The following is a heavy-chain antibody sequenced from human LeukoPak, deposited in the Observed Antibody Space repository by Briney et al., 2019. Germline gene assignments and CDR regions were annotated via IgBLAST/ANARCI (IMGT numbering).Heavy chain of an antibody. V-gene: IGHV3-30-3*01. CDR2: ISYDGSNK. J-gene: IGHJ4*02. Sequence: RSLILSCAASGFTFSSYAMHWVRQAPGKGLEWVAVISYDGSNKYYADSVKGRFTISRDNSKNTLYLQMNSLRAEDTAVYYCARDNYYDSSGPFDYWDQGTLVTVSS. CDR3: ARDNYYDSSGPFDY. CDR1: GFTFSSYA. D-gene: IGHD3-22*01.